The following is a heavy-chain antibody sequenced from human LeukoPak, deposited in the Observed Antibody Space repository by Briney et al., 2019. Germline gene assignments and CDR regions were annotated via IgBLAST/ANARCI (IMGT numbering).Heavy chain of an antibody. Sequence: GGSLRLSCAASGFTFSSYAMHWVRQAPGKGLEWVAVISYDGSNKYYADSVKGRFTISRDNSKNTLYLQMNSLRAEDTAVYYCARDPTTMIVLYYGTDVWGQGTTVTVSS. J-gene: IGHJ6*02. CDR2: ISYDGSNK. CDR3: ARDPTTMIVLYYGTDV. D-gene: IGHD3-22*01. CDR1: GFTFSSYA. V-gene: IGHV3-30-3*01.